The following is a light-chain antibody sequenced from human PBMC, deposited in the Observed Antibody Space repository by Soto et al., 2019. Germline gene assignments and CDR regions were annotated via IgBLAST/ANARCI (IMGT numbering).Light chain of an antibody. Sequence: DIVMTQSPDSLAVSLGERATINCKSSQSVLHSSNNENYLAWYQQKPGQPPKLLIYWASTRESGVPDRFSGSGSGTDFTLTISSLQAEDVAVYYCHQYYSSPWTLGQGTKVEIK. J-gene: IGKJ1*01. V-gene: IGKV4-1*01. CDR1: QSVLHSSNNENY. CDR2: WAS. CDR3: HQYYSSPWT.